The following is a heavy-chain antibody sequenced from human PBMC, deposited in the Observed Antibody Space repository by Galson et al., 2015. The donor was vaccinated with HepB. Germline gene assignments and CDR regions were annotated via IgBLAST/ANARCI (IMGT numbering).Heavy chain of an antibody. V-gene: IGHV1-3*01. CDR2: INAGNGNT. CDR1: GFTFTSYA. J-gene: IGHJ4*02. D-gene: IGHD1-26*01. Sequence: SVRVSCKASGFTFTSYAMHWVRQAPGQRLEWMGWINAGNGNTKYSQKFQGRVTITRDTSASTAYMELSSLRSEDTAVYYCARESAGYSGSAPLGAYWGQGTLVTVSS. CDR3: ARESAGYSGSAPLGAY.